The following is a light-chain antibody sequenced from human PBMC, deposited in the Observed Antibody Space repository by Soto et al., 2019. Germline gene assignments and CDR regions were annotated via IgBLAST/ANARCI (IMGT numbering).Light chain of an antibody. CDR1: QSVSTY. CDR2: GAS. V-gene: IGKV1-39*01. CDR3: QHSYNNPTT. Sequence: DIHITESPSAVSASVGDRVTITCRASQSVSTYLNWYQQKPGKAPNLLIYGASSLQSGVPSRFSGSGSGTEFTLTITSLQPGDFATYYCQHSYNNPTTFGQGTKVDIK. J-gene: IGKJ2*01.